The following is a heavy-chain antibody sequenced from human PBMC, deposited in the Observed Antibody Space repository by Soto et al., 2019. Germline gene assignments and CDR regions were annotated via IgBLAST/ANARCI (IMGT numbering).Heavy chain of an antibody. V-gene: IGHV4-31*03. D-gene: IGHD2-2*01. CDR2: IFYSGST. CDR1: GGSISSGGYY. Sequence: QVQLQESGPGLVKPSQTLSLTCTVSGGSISSGGYYWSWIRQHPGKGLEWIGYIFYSGSTYYNPSPNSRVTITVHTTKNQFSLKLSFVPAANTAAYYGASGGCSTTRCSSSFDPWGQGTMVTVSS. J-gene: IGHJ5*02. CDR3: ASGGCSTTRCSSSFDP.